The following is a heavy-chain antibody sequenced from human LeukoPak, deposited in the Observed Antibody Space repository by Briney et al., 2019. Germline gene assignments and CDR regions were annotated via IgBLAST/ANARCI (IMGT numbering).Heavy chain of an antibody. CDR3: ARDIGYCSSTSCYPWFDP. D-gene: IGHD2-2*01. V-gene: IGHV1-2*02. J-gene: IGHJ5*02. CDR2: INPNSGGT. Sequence: ASVKVSCKASGYTFTGYYMHWVRQAPGQGLEWMRWINPNSGGTNYAQKFQGRVTMTRDTSISTAYMELSRLRSDDTAVYYCARDIGYCSSTSCYPWFDPWGQGTLVTVSS. CDR1: GYTFTGYY.